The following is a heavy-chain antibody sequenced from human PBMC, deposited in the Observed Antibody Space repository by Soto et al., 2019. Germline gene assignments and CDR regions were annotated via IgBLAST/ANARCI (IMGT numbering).Heavy chain of an antibody. Sequence: PGGSLRLSCAASGFTFXSYGMHWVRQAPGKGLEWVAVIWYDGSNKYYADSVKGRFTISRDNSKNTLYLQMNSLRAEDTAVYYCARDRKESGWQYDYYYGMDVWGQGTTVTVSS. CDR2: IWYDGSNK. CDR1: GFTFXSYG. CDR3: ARDRKESGWQYDYYYGMDV. J-gene: IGHJ6*02. V-gene: IGHV3-33*01.